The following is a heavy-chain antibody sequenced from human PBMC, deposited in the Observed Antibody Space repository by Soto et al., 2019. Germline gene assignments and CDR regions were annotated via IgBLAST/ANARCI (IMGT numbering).Heavy chain of an antibody. V-gene: IGHV3-33*01. CDR3: ARSGRAVADYYYYYGMDV. CDR2: IWYDGSNK. D-gene: IGHD6-19*01. J-gene: IGHJ6*02. CDR1: GFTFSSYG. Sequence: SLRLSCAASGFTFSSYGMHWVRQAPGKGLEWVAVIWYDGSNKYYADSVKGRFTISRDNSKNTLYLQMNSLRAEDTAVYYCARSGRAVADYYYYYGMDVWGQGTTVTVSS.